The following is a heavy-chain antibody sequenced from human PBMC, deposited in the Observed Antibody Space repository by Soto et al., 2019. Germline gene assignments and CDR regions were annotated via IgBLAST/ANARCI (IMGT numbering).Heavy chain of an antibody. CDR1: GFTVSSYR. CDR3: ARVPSSSYHYFDY. CDR2: IYSAGSA. D-gene: IGHD6-13*01. V-gene: IGHV3-66*01. Sequence: PGGSLRLSCAASGFTVSSYRMSWVRQAPGKGLEWVSVIYSAGSADFADSVKGRFTISRDNSKNTLYLQMSSLRAEDTAVYYCARVPSSSYHYFDYWGQGTLVTVS. J-gene: IGHJ4*02.